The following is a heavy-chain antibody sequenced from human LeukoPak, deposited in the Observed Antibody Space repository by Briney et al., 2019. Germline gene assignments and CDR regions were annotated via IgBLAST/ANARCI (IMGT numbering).Heavy chain of an antibody. CDR2: ISSSSSYI. V-gene: IGHV3-21*01. J-gene: IGHJ3*02. CDR3: ARDDDYGDYGEPDAFDI. D-gene: IGHD4-17*01. CDR1: GFTFDDYG. Sequence: GGSLRLSCAASGFTFDDYGMSWVRQAPGKGMEWVSSISSSSSYINYADSVKGRFTISRDNAKNSLYLQMNSLRAEDTAVYYCARDDDYGDYGEPDAFDIWGQGTMVTVSS.